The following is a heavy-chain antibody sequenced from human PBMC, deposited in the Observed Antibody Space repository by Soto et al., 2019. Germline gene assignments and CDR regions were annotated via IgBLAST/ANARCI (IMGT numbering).Heavy chain of an antibody. CDR2: VIPIFGTA. CDR1: GGTFSSYA. V-gene: IGHV1-69*13. D-gene: IGHD2-15*01. CDR3: ARDWVVVVAATPVYGMDF. J-gene: IGHJ6*02. Sequence: SVKVSCKASGGTFSSYAISWVRQAPGQGLEWMGGVIPIFGTANYAQKFQGRVTITADESTSTAYMELSSLRSEDTAVYYCARDWVVVVAATPVYGMDFWGQGTTVTVSS.